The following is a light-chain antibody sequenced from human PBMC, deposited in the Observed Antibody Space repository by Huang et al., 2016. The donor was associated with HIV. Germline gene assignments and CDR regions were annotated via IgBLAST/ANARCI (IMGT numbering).Light chain of an antibody. CDR1: QDINNF. CDR3: QQYDIHPLT. CDR2: SAS. J-gene: IGKJ3*01. Sequence: IRMTQSPSSLSASTGDRVTITCRANQDINNFLAWYQQRPGSVPKLLIYSASTLQSGVPCRFSGNGSGTDFTLTIGCLHSEDVATYYCQQYDIHPLTFGPGTRVDIK. V-gene: IGKV1-8*01.